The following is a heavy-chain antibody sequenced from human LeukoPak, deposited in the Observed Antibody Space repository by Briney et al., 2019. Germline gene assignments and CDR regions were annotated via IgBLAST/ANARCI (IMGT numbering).Heavy chain of an antibody. CDR3: ARHQVRALRFLEVYFDY. V-gene: IGHV4-38-2*01. J-gene: IGHJ4*02. D-gene: IGHD3-3*01. CDR2: IYHSGST. Sequence: SETLSLTCAVSGYSISSGYYWGWIRQPPGKGLEWIGSIYHSGSTYYNPSPKSRVTISVDTSKNQFSLKLSSVTAADTAVYYCARHQVRALRFLEVYFDYWGQGTLVTVSS. CDR1: GYSISSGYY.